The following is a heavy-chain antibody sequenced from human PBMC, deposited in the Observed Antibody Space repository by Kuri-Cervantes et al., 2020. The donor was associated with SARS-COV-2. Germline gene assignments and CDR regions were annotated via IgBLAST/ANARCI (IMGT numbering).Heavy chain of an antibody. J-gene: IGHJ6*02. CDR1: GGTFSSYA. CDR3: ARDVGFGHSYGHSYGMDV. V-gene: IGHV1-69*13. D-gene: IGHD5-18*01. CDR2: IIPIFGTA. Sequence: SVKVSCKASGGTFSSYAISWVRQAPGQGLEWMGGIIPIFGTANYAQKFQGRVTITADESTSTAYMELSSLRSEDTAVYYCARDVGFGHSYGHSYGMDVWGQGTTVTVSS.